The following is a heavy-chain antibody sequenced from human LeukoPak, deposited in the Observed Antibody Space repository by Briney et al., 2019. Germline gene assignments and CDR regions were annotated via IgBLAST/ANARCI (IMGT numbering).Heavy chain of an antibody. CDR1: GGSISSGDYY. CDR3: ARGFKRITIFGVVISHGLDY. V-gene: IGHV4-30-4*08. J-gene: IGHJ4*02. Sequence: SQTLSLTCTVSGGSISSGDYYWSWIRQPPGKGLEWIGEINHSGSTNYNPSLKSRVTISVDTSKNQFSLKLSSVTAADTAVYYCARGFKRITIFGVVISHGLDYWGQGTLVTVSS. D-gene: IGHD3-3*01. CDR2: INHSGST.